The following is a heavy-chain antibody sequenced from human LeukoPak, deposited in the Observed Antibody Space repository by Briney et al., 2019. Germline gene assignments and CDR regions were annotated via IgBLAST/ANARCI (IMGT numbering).Heavy chain of an antibody. J-gene: IGHJ6*02. V-gene: IGHV1-46*01. CDR2: INPSGGNT. CDR3: AGSVATGTTDQLDYYYGLDV. CDR1: GYTFTKYY. Sequence: WASVKVSCKASGYTFTKYYMHWVRQAPGQGLEWMGIINPSGGNTSYAQKFQGRVTMTRDTSTSTVYVELSSLRSEDTAVYYCAGSVATGTTDQLDYYYGLDVWGQGTTVTVSS. D-gene: IGHD1-1*01.